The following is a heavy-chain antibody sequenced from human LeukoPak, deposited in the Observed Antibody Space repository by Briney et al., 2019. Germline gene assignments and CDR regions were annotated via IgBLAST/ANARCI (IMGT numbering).Heavy chain of an antibody. CDR3: ARGPTTIYDSLAGPQGGGDY. D-gene: IGHD3-9*01. V-gene: IGHV3-21*01. CDR1: GFSFSSYS. J-gene: IGHJ4*02. Sequence: GGSLRLSCAASGFSFSSYSMNWVRQAPGKGLEWVSSISSGSTYIFYADSMKGRFTISRDNAKNSLSLQMTSLRVEDTAVYYCARGPTTIYDSLAGPQGGGDYWGQGTLVTVSS. CDR2: ISSGSTYI.